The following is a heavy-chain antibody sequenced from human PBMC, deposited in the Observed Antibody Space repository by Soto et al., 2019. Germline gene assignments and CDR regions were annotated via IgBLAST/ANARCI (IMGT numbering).Heavy chain of an antibody. J-gene: IGHJ2*01. CDR2: INPDSGGT. V-gene: IGHV1-2*02. D-gene: IGHD2-2*01. Sequence: ASVKVSCKASGYTFTDYYIHWVRQAPGQGLEWVGWINPDSGGTNLAQRFQGRVTMTSDTSINTAYMELSSLRSDDTAVYYCAIRTGQLAIISEFDGDWFFEVWGRGTLVTVSS. CDR1: GYTFTDYY. CDR3: AIRTGQLAIISEFDGDWFFEV.